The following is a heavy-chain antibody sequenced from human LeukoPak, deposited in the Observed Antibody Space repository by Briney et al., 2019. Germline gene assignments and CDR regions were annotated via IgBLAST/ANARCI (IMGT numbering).Heavy chain of an antibody. CDR3: ARTPAAMEYYFDY. D-gene: IGHD2-2*01. V-gene: IGHV1-3*01. J-gene: IGHJ4*02. CDR2: INAGNGNT. CDR1: GYTFTSYA. Sequence: ASVKVSCKASGYTFTSYAMNWVRQAPGQRLEWMGWINAGNGNTKYSQKFQGRVTITRDTSASTAYMELSSLRSEDTAVYYCARTPAAMEYYFDYWGQGTLVTVSS.